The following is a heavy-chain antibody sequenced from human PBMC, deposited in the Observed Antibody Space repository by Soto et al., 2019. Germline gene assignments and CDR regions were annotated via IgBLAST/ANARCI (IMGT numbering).Heavy chain of an antibody. CDR1: GYTFTGYY. V-gene: IGHV1-2*02. J-gene: IGHJ6*02. D-gene: IGHD6-19*01. CDR2: INPNSGGT. Sequence: ASVKVSCKASGYTFTGYYMHWVRQAPGQGLEWMGWINPNSGGTNYAQKLQGRVTMTTDTSTSTAYMELRSLRSDDTAVYYCASPAVAETYYYYGMDVWGQGTTVTVS. CDR3: ASPAVAETYYYYGMDV.